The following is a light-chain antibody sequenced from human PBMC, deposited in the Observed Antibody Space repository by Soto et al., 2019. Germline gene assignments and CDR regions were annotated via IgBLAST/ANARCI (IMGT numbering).Light chain of an antibody. J-gene: IGKJ2*01. Sequence: DIQMTQSPSPLSASVGDRVTITCRASHSISAWLAWYQQKPGKAPKLLIYKASTLDSGVPSRFSGSGSGTEFTLTISSLQPDDFATYYCHQYHSFFNYTFGQGTKLEIK. V-gene: IGKV1-5*03. CDR1: HSISAW. CDR3: HQYHSFFNYT. CDR2: KAS.